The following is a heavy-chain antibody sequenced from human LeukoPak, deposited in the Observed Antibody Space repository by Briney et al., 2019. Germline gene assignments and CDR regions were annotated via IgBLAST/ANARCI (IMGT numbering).Heavy chain of an antibody. CDR3: ARVHPYYYGSGSYLMGYYYYGMDV. Sequence: GGSLRLSCAASGFTFSSYTMNWVGQATGKGLEWVSSISSSSSAIYYAASVKGRFTISRDNARNSLYLQMNSLRAEDTAVYYCARVHPYYYGSGSYLMGYYYYGMDVWGQGTTVTVSS. D-gene: IGHD3-10*01. J-gene: IGHJ6*02. V-gene: IGHV3-48*04. CDR1: GFTFSSYT. CDR2: ISSSSSAI.